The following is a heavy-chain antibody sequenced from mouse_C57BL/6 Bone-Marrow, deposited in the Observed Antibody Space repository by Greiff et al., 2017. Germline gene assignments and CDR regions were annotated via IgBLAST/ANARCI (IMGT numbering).Heavy chain of an antibody. CDR1: GYTFTSYW. CDR3: ATDYSNFRYAMDY. CDR2: IHPSDSDT. Sequence: VQLQESGAELVKPGASVKVSCKASGYTFTSYWMHWVKQRPGQGLEWIGRIHPSDSDTNYNQKFKGKATLTVDKSSSTAYMQLSRLTSEDSAVYYCATDYSNFRYAMDYWGQGTSVTVSA. V-gene: IGHV1-74*01. D-gene: IGHD2-5*01. J-gene: IGHJ4*01.